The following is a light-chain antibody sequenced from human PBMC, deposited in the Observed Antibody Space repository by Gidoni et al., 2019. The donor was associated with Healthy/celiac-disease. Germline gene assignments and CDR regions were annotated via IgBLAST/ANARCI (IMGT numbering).Light chain of an antibody. V-gene: IGKV3-15*01. CDR2: GAS. CDR3: QQYNNWLT. J-gene: IGKJ4*01. Sequence: EIVMTQSPATLSVCPGERATLSCRASQSVSSNVAWYQQKPGQAPRLLIYGASTRATGIPARFSGSGSGTEFTLTISSLQSEDFAVYYCQQYNNWLTFGGGTKVEIK. CDR1: QSVSSN.